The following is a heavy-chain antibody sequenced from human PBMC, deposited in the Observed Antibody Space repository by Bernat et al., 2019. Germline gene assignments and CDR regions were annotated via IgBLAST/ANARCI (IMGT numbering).Heavy chain of an antibody. CDR3: AKDTPISDYPLGYFDY. J-gene: IGHJ4*02. D-gene: IGHD4-17*01. CDR2: INYSGRT. V-gene: IGHV4-31*03. CDR1: GGSISSGDYY. Sequence: QVQLQESGPGLVKPSQTLSLTCTVSGGSISSGDYYWNWIRQHPGKGLEWIGYINYSGRTYYNPSLKSRVSISVDTSKNQFSLKLSSVTAADTAVYYCAKDTPISDYPLGYFDYWGQGTLVTVSS.